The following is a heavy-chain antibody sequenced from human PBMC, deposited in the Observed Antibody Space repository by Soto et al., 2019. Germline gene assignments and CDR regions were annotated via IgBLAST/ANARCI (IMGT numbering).Heavy chain of an antibody. CDR3: AREVKSAGGPDGFDI. D-gene: IGHD6-13*01. J-gene: IGHJ3*02. CDR1: GFTISSYE. Sequence: GGSLRLSCAASGFTISSYEMNWVRQAPGKGLQWVSAIGSSGNHIYYADSLKGRFTISRDNAKNSLCLQMNSLRAEDTAVYYCAREVKSAGGPDGFDIWGQGTMVTVSS. CDR2: IGSSGNHI. V-gene: IGHV3-21*01.